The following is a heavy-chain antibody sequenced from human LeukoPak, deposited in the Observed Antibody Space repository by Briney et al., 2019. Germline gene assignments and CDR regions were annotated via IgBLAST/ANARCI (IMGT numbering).Heavy chain of an antibody. CDR3: AAGISSSWTHDPYYFDS. V-gene: IGHV5-51*01. Sequence: GASVKVSCKGSGFSFTNYWIGWVRQMPGKGLEWMGIIYPGDSDTRSSPSFQGQVTISADKSISTAYVQWSSLKASDTAMYYCAAGISSSWTHDPYYFDSWGQGTLVTVSS. J-gene: IGHJ4*02. CDR2: IYPGDSDT. D-gene: IGHD3-16*01. CDR1: GFSFTNYW.